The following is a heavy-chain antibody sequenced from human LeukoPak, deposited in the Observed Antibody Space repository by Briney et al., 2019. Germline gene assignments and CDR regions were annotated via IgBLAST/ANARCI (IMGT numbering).Heavy chain of an antibody. CDR3: AKTGTTMSRNWYFDL. V-gene: IGHV1-46*01. D-gene: IGHD1-7*01. CDR1: GYTFTSYY. J-gene: IGHJ2*01. CDR2: INPSGGST. Sequence: ASVKVSCKASGYTFTSYYMHWVRQAPGQGLEWMGIINPSGGSTSYAQKFQGRVTMTRDTSTSTVYMELSSLRSEDTAVYYCAKTGTTMSRNWYFDLWGRGTLVTVSS.